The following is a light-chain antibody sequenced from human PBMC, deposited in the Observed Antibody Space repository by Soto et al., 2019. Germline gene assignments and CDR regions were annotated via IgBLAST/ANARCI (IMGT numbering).Light chain of an antibody. J-gene: IGKJ5*01. V-gene: IGKV3-11*01. CDR1: ENVRTK. CDR3: QHRMNWPLT. CDR2: DAS. Sequence: EIVMTQSPAILSVSPGEGATLSCRASENVRTKVGWYQQKAGQAPRLLIYDASNRASGTPARFSGSGSETDFTLTISSLEPEDFAVYYCQHRMNWPLTFGQGTRLEI.